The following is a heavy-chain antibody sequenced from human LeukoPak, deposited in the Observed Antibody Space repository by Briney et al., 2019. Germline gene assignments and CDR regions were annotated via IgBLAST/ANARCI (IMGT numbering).Heavy chain of an antibody. V-gene: IGHV4-34*01. D-gene: IGHD3-10*01. J-gene: IGHJ6*02. CDR1: GGSFSGYY. CDR3: APMVRGVITDYYYGMDV. Sequence: SETLSLTCAVYGGSFSGYYWLWIRQPPGKGLEWIGEINHSGSTNYNPSLKSRVTISVDTSKNQFSLKLSSVTAADTAVYYWAPMVRGVITDYYYGMDVWGQGTTVTVSS. CDR2: INHSGST.